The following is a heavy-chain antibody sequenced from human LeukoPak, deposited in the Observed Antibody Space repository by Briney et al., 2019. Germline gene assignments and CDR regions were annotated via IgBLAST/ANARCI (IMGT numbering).Heavy chain of an antibody. CDR2: ISWNSGSI. J-gene: IGHJ4*02. CDR1: GFTFDDYA. Sequence: GRSLRLSCAASGFTFDDYAMHWVRHAPGKGLEWVSGISWNSGSIGYADSVKGRFTISRDNAKNSLYLQMNSLRAEDTAVYYCARAGRDGYNWGFDYWGQGTLVTVSS. CDR3: ARAGRDGYNWGFDY. V-gene: IGHV3-9*01. D-gene: IGHD5-24*01.